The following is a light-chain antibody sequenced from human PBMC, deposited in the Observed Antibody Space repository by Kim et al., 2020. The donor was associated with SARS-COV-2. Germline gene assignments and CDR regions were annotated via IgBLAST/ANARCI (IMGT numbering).Light chain of an antibody. CDR3: QRSYSTPPYT. J-gene: IGKJ2*01. V-gene: IGKV1-39*01. CDR1: QSINTY. CDR2: AAS. Sequence: ASVGDRVTITCRASQSINTYLNWYQQKPGKAPKLLIYAASTLQSGVPSRFSGSGSGTYFTLTISSMQPEDFATYYCQRSYSTPPYTFGQGTKLE.